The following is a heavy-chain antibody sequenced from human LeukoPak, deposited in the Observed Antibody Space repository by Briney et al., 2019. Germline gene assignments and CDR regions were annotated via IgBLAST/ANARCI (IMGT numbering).Heavy chain of an antibody. CDR3: ARRGPLYGSGISGYFDY. J-gene: IGHJ4*02. D-gene: IGHD3-10*01. CDR1: GGSISSSNW. V-gene: IGHV4-4*02. Sequence: PSETLSLTCAVSGGSISSSNWWSWVRQPPGKGLEWIGEINHSGSTNYNPSLKSRVTISVDTSKNQFSLKLSSVTAADTAVYYCARRGPLYGSGISGYFDYWGQGTLVTVSS. CDR2: INHSGST.